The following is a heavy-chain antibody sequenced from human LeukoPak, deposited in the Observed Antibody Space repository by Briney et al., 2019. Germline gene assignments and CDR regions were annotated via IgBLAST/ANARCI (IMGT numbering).Heavy chain of an antibody. Sequence: GRSLRLSCAASGFTFSSYGMHWVRQAPGKGLEWVAVISYDGSNKYYADSVKGRFTISRDNSKNTLYLQMNSLRAEDTAVYYCAKDKSPGYYGSGSPDYWGQGTLVTVSS. CDR1: GFTFSSYG. D-gene: IGHD3-10*01. J-gene: IGHJ4*02. CDR2: ISYDGSNK. CDR3: AKDKSPGYYGSGSPDY. V-gene: IGHV3-30*18.